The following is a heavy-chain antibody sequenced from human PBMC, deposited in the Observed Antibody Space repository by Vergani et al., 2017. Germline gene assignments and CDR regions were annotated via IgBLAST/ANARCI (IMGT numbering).Heavy chain of an antibody. CDR3: TTIVPPDY. V-gene: IGHV3-73*02. J-gene: IGHJ4*02. D-gene: IGHD2-2*01. CDR2: IRSKANSYAT. Sequence: EVQLVESGGGLVQPGGSLKLSCAASGFTFSGSAMHWVRQASGKGLEWVGRIRSKANSYATAYAASVKGRFTISRDDSKNTAYLQMNSLKTEDTAVYYCTTIVPPDYWGQGTLVTVSS. CDR1: GFTFSGSA.